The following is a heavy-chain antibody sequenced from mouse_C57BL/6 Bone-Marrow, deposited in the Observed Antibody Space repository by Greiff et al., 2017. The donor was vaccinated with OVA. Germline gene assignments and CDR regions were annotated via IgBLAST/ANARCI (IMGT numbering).Heavy chain of an antibody. J-gene: IGHJ2*01. CDR1: GYTFTDYY. Sequence: EVQLQQSGPELVKPGASVKISCKASGYTFTDYYMNWVKQSHGKSLEWIGDINPNNGGTSYNQKFKGKATLTVDKSSSTAYMELRSLTSEDSAVYYCARCELLRYRDYWGQGTTLTVSS. D-gene: IGHD1-1*01. CDR2: INPNNGGT. CDR3: ARCELLRYRDY. V-gene: IGHV1-26*01.